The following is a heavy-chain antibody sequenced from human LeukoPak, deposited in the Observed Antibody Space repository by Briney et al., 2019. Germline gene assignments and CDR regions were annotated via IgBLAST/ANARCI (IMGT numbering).Heavy chain of an antibody. CDR2: IYYSGST. V-gene: IGHV4-59*01. CDR1: RGSISSYH. J-gene: IGHJ4*02. CDR3: ARVRVSSGSHPWYFDY. D-gene: IGHD3-22*01. Sequence: SETLSLTCTVSRGSISSYHWSWIRQPPGQGLEWIGYIYYSGSTDYNPSLKSRVNISVDTSKNQFSLKLSSVTAADTAVYFCARVRVSSGSHPWYFDYWGQGTLVTVSS.